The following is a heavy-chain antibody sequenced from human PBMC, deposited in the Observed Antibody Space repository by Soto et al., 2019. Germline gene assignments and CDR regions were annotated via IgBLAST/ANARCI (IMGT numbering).Heavy chain of an antibody. Sequence: PGGSLRLSCAASGFTFSSYWMSWVRQAPGKGLEWVANIKQDGSEKYYVDSVKGRFTISRDNAKNSLYLQMNSLRAEDTAVYYCARVSITGITIFGVVAKAANWFDPWGQGTLVTV. CDR2: IKQDGSEK. J-gene: IGHJ5*02. CDR3: ARVSITGITIFGVVAKAANWFDP. V-gene: IGHV3-7*01. D-gene: IGHD3-3*01. CDR1: GFTFSSYW.